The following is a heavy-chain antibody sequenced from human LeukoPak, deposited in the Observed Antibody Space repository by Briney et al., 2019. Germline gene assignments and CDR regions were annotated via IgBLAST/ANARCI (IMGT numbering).Heavy chain of an antibody. CDR3: AKDRNHSSSWYLPIWYFDL. Sequence: GGSLRLSCAASGFTFSSYAMSWVRQAPGKGLEWVSAISGSGGSTYYADSVKGRFTISRDNSKNTLYLQMNSLRAEDTAVYYCAKDRNHSSSWYLPIWYFDLWGRGTLVTVSS. V-gene: IGHV3-23*01. CDR2: ISGSGGST. CDR1: GFTFSSYA. D-gene: IGHD6-13*01. J-gene: IGHJ2*01.